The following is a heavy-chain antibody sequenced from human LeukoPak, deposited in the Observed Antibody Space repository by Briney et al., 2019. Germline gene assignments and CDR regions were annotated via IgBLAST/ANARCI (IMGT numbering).Heavy chain of an antibody. V-gene: IGHV1-18*01. J-gene: IGHJ6*03. CDR2: ISAYNGST. D-gene: IGHD5-18*01. CDR1: GYTFTSYG. CDR3: ARALDTLYYYYYYMDV. Sequence: ASVKVSCKASGYTFTSYGISWVRQAPGQGLEWRGWISAYNGSTNYAQKLQGRVTITADESTNTAYMELSSLRSEDTAVYYCARALDTLYYYYYYMDVWGKGTTVTISS.